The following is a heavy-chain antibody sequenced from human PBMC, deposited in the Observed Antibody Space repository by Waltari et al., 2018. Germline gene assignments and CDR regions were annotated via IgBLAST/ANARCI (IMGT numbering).Heavy chain of an antibody. V-gene: IGHV3-11*01. J-gene: IGHJ4*02. CDR2: SSSSGSTI. D-gene: IGHD3-22*01. CDR1: GFTFSDYY. CDR3: ASPSPYDSSGYYFDY. Sequence: QVQLVESGGGLVKPGGSLRLSCAASGFTFSDYYMSWIRQAPGKGLAWVSYSSSSGSTIYYAYSVKGRFHISRDNAKNSLYLQMNSLRAEDTAVYYCASPSPYDSSGYYFDYWGQGALVTVSS.